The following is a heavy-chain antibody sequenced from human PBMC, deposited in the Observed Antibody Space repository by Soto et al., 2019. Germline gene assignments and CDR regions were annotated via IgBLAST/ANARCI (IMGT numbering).Heavy chain of an antibody. J-gene: IGHJ4*02. CDR2: ISYDGSKK. V-gene: IGHV3-30*18. Sequence: QVQLVESGGGVVQPGRSLTLSCAASEFTFSSYGIHWVRQAPGKGLEWVAVISYDGSKKQYADSVKGRFTISRDNSTNTLNRKMNRLSAEDTAVYYCAKDTYYNDSTGYYVFDYWSQVTLVTASS. CDR3: AKDTYYNDSTGYYVFDY. D-gene: IGHD3-22*01. CDR1: EFTFSSYG.